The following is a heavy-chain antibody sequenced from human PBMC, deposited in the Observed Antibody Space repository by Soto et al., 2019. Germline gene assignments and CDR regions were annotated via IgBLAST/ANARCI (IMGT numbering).Heavy chain of an antibody. CDR2: IRSKAHGGTT. CDR3: SRARDSSGYYFTQY. J-gene: IGHJ1*01. CDR1: GFTFGAYA. D-gene: IGHD3-22*01. Sequence: QSGGSLRLSCTTSGFTFGAYAMSWVRQAPGKGLEWVGFIRSKAHGGTTEYAASVKGRFTISRDDSKSIAYLQMSSLKTDDTAVYYCSRARDSSGYYFTQYWGQGTLVTVSS. V-gene: IGHV3-49*04.